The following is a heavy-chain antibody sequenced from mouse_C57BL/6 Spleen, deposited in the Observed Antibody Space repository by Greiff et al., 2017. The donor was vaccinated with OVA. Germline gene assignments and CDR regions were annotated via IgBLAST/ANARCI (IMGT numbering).Heavy chain of an antibody. Sequence: EVQLQQSGAELVKPGASVKLSCTASGFNIKDYYMHWVKQRTEQGLEWIGRIDPEDGETKYAPKFPGKATITADTSTNPAYLQVGSLPSEDTSVYYCARSYCYSSGYDYYAMDYWGQGTSVTVSS. J-gene: IGHJ4*01. V-gene: IGHV14-2*01. CDR2: IDPEDGET. D-gene: IGHD1-1*01. CDR1: GFNIKDYY. CDR3: ARSYCYSSGYDYYAMDY.